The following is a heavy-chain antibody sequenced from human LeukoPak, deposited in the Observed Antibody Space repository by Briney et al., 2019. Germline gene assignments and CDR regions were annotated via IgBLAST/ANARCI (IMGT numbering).Heavy chain of an antibody. Sequence: ASVKVSCKASGYTFTGYYMHWLRQAPGQGLEWMGWINPNSGGTNYAQKFQGRVTMTRDTSISTAYMELSRLRSDDTAVYYCARTPYDFWSGYLFDYWGQGTLVTVSS. CDR2: INPNSGGT. CDR1: GYTFTGYY. CDR3: ARTPYDFWSGYLFDY. V-gene: IGHV1-2*02. D-gene: IGHD3-3*01. J-gene: IGHJ4*02.